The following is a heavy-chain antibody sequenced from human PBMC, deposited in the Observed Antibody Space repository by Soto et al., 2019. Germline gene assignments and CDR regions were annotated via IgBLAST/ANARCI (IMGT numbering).Heavy chain of an antibody. D-gene: IGHD3-3*01. V-gene: IGHV3-30-3*01. CDR1: GFTFSSYA. Sequence: QVQLVESGGGVVQPGRSLRLSCAASGFTFSSYAIHWVRQAPGKGLEWGAVISYDGSNKYYADSVKGRFTISRDNSKNTLYLQMNSLRAEDTAVYYCAREVGVTIFVRPSYGMDVWGQGTTVTVSS. J-gene: IGHJ6*02. CDR3: AREVGVTIFVRPSYGMDV. CDR2: ISYDGSNK.